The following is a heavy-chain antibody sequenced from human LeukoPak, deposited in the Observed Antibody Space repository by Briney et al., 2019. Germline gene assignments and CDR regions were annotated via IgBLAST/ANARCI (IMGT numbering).Heavy chain of an antibody. CDR3: TTDWDDSSRDDYYMDV. V-gene: IGHV3-15*01. CDR1: GFTFSNAW. CDR2: IKSKTDGGTT. J-gene: IGHJ6*03. D-gene: IGHD3-22*01. Sequence: AGGSLRLSCAAYGFTFSNAWMSWVRQAPGKGLEWVGRIKSKTDGGTTDYAAPVKGRFTISRDDSKNTLYLQMNSLKTEDTAVYYCTTDWDDSSRDDYYMDVWGKGTTVTVSS.